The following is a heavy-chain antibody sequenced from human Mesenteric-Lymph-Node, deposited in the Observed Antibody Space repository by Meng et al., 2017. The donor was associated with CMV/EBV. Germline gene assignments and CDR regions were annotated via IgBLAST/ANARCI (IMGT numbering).Heavy chain of an antibody. CDR3: ARDREVVTYGPTLRHYYRGMEV. Sequence: SVKVSCKASGYTFTGYYMHWVRQAPGQGLEWMGWINPNSGCTNYAQKFQGRVTISMDTSKNQFSLNLSSVTAADTAVYFCARDREVVTYGPTLRHYYRGMEVWGQGITVTVSS. CDR1: GYTFTGYY. D-gene: IGHD4-23*01. J-gene: IGHJ6*02. CDR2: INPNSGCT. V-gene: IGHV1-2*02.